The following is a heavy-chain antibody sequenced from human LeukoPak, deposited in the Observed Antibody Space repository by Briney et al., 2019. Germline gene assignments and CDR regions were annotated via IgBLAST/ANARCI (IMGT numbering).Heavy chain of an antibody. CDR2: ISNGGSNK. Sequence: QPGGSLRLSCAASGFTFSSYDMHWVRQAPGKGLEWVSYISNGGSNKYYADSVKGRFTISRDNAKNSLYLQMDSLRAEDTAVYYCARVPRLALDEYFQHWGQGTLVTVSS. V-gene: IGHV3-48*03. D-gene: IGHD2-21*01. J-gene: IGHJ1*01. CDR3: ARVPRLALDEYFQH. CDR1: GFTFSSYD.